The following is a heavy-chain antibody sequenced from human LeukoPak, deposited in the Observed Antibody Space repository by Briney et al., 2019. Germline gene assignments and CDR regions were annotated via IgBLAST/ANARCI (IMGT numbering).Heavy chain of an antibody. CDR2: FDPEDGET. CDR3: ATWGGGGTMVRGVIITFDI. D-gene: IGHD3-10*01. CDR1: GYTLTELS. Sequence: ASVKVSCKVSGYTLTELSMHWVRQAPGKGLEWMGGFDPEDGETIYAQKFQGRVTMTEDTSTDTAYMELSSLRSEDTAVYYCATWGGGGTMVRGVIITFDIWGQGTMVTVSS. J-gene: IGHJ3*02. V-gene: IGHV1-24*01.